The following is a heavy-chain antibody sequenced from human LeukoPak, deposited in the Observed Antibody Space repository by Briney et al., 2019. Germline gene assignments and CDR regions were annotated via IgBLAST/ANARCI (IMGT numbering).Heavy chain of an antibody. V-gene: IGHV3-64*01. J-gene: IGHJ5*02. CDR3: ARVSYKMLFIHTWFDT. CDR2: ITINGDST. Sequence: GGSLRLSRTASGFTLSSYAMHWVRPAPGKELEYVSAITINGDSTHYAMFGKGRFTLSKDIPKDTVYLQMGALRSEDMAVYYCARVSYKMLFIHTWFDTWGQGTVVTVS. D-gene: IGHD3/OR15-3a*01. CDR1: GFTLSSYA.